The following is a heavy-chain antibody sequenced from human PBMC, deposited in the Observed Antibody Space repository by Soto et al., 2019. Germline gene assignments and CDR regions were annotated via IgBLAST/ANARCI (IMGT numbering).Heavy chain of an antibody. CDR2: IIPIFGTA. CDR3: ARESQGRYGMDV. J-gene: IGHJ6*02. V-gene: IGHV1-69*13. Sequence: SVKVSCKASGGTFSSYAISWVRQAPGQGLEWMGGIIPIFGTANYAQKFQGRVTITADESTTTAYMELSSLTSDDTAVYYCARESQGRYGMDVWGQGTTVTVAS. D-gene: IGHD2-21*02. CDR1: GGTFSSYA.